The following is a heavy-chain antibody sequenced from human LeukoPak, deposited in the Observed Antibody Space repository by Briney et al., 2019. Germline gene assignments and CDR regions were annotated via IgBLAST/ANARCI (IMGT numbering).Heavy chain of an antibody. Sequence: GGSLRLSCAASGFTFSSYGMHWVRQAPGKGLEWVAVIWYDGSNKYYADSVKGRFTISRDNSKNTLYLQMNSLRAEDTAVHYCASIEYSSSSYYYYGMDVWGQGTTVTVSS. V-gene: IGHV3-33*01. J-gene: IGHJ6*02. CDR2: IWYDGSNK. CDR3: ASIEYSSSSYYYYGMDV. D-gene: IGHD6-6*01. CDR1: GFTFSSYG.